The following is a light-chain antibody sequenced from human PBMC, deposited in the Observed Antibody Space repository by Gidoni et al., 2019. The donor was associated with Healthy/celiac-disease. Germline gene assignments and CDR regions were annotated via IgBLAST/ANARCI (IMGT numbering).Light chain of an antibody. CDR2: GAS. J-gene: IGKJ3*01. Sequence: IVLPLSPGTLSLSPGERATLSCRASQSVSSSYLAWYQQKPGQAPRLLIYGASSRATGIPDRFSGSGSGTDFTLTISRLEPEDFAVYYCQQYGSSPPVTFGPGTKVDIK. CDR1: QSVSSSY. CDR3: QQYGSSPPVT. V-gene: IGKV3-20*01.